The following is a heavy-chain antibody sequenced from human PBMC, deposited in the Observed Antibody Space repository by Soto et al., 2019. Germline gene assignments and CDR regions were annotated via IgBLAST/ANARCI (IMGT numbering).Heavy chain of an antibody. CDR3: YKSGVSYGMDV. CDR1: GYSVTSNW. CDR2: IYPGDSDT. J-gene: IGHJ6*02. D-gene: IGHD1-1*01. V-gene: IGHV5-51*01. Sequence: PGESLKISCKASGYSVTSNWIGWVRQMPGKGLEWMGIIYPGDSDTRYSPSFQGQVTISADKSISTAYLQWSSLKASDTAMYYCYKSGVSYGMDVWGQGTTVTVSS.